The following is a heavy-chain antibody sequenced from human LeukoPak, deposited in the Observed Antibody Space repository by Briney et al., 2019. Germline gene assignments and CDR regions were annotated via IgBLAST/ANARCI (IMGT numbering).Heavy chain of an antibody. Sequence: ETLSLTCAVYGGSFSGYYWSWIRQPPGKGLEWVSIMYSGGTIQYVDSVKGRFTISRDNSKNTLDLQMNSLRVEDTAVYYCATGYDFGFDPWGQGTLVTVSS. V-gene: IGHV3-53*01. D-gene: IGHD5-12*01. CDR1: GGSFSGYY. CDR3: ATGYDFGFDP. CDR2: MYSGGTI. J-gene: IGHJ5*02.